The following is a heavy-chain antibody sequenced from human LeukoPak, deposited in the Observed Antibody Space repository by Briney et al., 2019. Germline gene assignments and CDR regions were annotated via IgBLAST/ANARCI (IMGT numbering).Heavy chain of an antibody. V-gene: IGHV4-59*01. D-gene: IGHD6-19*01. Sequence: SETLSLTCTDSGGSISSYYWSWIRQPPGKGLEWIGYIYYSGSTNYNPSLKSRVTISVDTSKNQFSLKLSSVTAADTAVYYCARGLRRYSSGWYERGAYFDYWGQGTLVTVSS. CDR1: GGSISSYY. CDR3: ARGLRRYSSGWYERGAYFDY. J-gene: IGHJ4*02. CDR2: IYYSGST.